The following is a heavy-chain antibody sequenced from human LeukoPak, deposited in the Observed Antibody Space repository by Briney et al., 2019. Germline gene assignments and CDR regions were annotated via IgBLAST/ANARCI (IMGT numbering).Heavy chain of an antibody. D-gene: IGHD3-10*01. J-gene: IGHJ4*02. CDR1: GGTFSSYA. Sequence: GASVKVSCKASGGTFSSYAISWVRQAPGQGLEWMGGIIPIFGTANYAQKFQGRVTITADESTSTAYMELSSLRSEDTAVYYCARSGTMVRGVIQPSIDYWGQGTLVTASS. V-gene: IGHV1-69*01. CDR3: ARSGTMVRGVIQPSIDY. CDR2: IIPIFGTA.